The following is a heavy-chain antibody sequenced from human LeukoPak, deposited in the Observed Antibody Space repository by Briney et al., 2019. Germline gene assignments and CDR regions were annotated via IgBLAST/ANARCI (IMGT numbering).Heavy chain of an antibody. Sequence: ASVKVSCKASGYTFTSYHMHWVRQAPGRGLEWMGIINPSGGSTSYAQKFQGRVTMTRDTSTSTVYMELSSLRSEDTAVYYCARDPSSSTRGIWFDPWGQGTLVTVSS. CDR1: GYTFTSYH. V-gene: IGHV1-46*01. CDR2: INPSGGST. CDR3: ARDPSSSTRGIWFDP. D-gene: IGHD6-6*01. J-gene: IGHJ5*02.